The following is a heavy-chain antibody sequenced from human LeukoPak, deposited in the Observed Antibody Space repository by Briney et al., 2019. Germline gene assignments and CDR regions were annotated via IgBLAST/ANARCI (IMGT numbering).Heavy chain of an antibody. J-gene: IGHJ4*02. CDR3: ARSGRGTYYYFDL. CDR2: ISGYNGNT. V-gene: IGHV1-18*01. Sequence: ASVKVSCKASGYTFTSYGINWVRQAPGQGLEWMGWISGYNGNTNYAQKFLGRVSMTADTATSTAYMEQRSLTSDDTAMYYCARSGRGTYYYFDLWGQGTLVTVSS. CDR1: GYTFTSYG. D-gene: IGHD5-12*01.